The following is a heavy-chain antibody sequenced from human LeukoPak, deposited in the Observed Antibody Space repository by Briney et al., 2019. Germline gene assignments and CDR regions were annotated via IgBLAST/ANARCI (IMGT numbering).Heavy chain of an antibody. J-gene: IGHJ4*02. Sequence: PSETLSLTCAVYGGSFSGYYWSWIRQPPGKRLEWIGEINHSGSTNYNPSLKSRVTISVDTSKNQFSLKLSSVTAADTAVYYCARWGSGWYYFDYWGQGTLVTVSS. D-gene: IGHD6-19*01. CDR3: ARWGSGWYYFDY. V-gene: IGHV4-34*01. CDR1: GGSFSGYY. CDR2: INHSGST.